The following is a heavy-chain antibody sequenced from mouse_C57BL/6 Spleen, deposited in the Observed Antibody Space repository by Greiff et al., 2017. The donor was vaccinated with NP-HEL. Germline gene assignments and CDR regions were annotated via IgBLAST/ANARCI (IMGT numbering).Heavy chain of an antibody. Sequence: VQLKESGPGMVKPSQSLSLTCTVTGYSITSGYDWHWIRHFPGNKLEWMGYISYSGSTNYNPSLKSRISITHDTSKNHFFLKLNSVTTEDTATYYCARESGGRLGRHYFDYWGQGTTLTVSS. CDR3: ARESGGRLGRHYFDY. V-gene: IGHV3-1*01. CDR1: GYSITSGYD. D-gene: IGHD4-1*01. J-gene: IGHJ2*01. CDR2: ISYSGST.